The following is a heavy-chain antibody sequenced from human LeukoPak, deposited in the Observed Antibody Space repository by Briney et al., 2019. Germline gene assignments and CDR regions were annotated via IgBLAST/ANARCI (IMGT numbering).Heavy chain of an antibody. CDR1: GFTFSDYN. D-gene: IGHD6-19*01. CDR3: AREGSLGPYIAVAAMEDL. Sequence: GGSLRLSCAASGFTFSDYNMRWIRQAPGKGLEWVSSISRSGSTIYYADSVKGRFTISRDNAKNSLYLQMNSLRAEDTAVYYCAREGSLGPYIAVAAMEDLWGQGTLVTVSS. V-gene: IGHV3-11*01. CDR2: ISRSGSTI. J-gene: IGHJ4*02.